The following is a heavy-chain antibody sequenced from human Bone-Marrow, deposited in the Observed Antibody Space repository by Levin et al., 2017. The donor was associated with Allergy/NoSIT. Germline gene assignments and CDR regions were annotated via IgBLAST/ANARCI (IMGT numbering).Heavy chain of an antibody. D-gene: IGHD5-18*01. J-gene: IGHJ6*02. Sequence: SVKVSCKASGGTFSRYAINWVRQAPGQGLEWMGGTIPMFGKTNYAQKFDGRVTISADKSTATAYMELSSLTSGDTAVYYCTRASVTAVQFDYYFGMDVWGQGTTVTVPS. CDR1: GGTFSRYA. CDR2: TIPMFGKT. V-gene: IGHV1-69*06. CDR3: TRASVTAVQFDYYFGMDV.